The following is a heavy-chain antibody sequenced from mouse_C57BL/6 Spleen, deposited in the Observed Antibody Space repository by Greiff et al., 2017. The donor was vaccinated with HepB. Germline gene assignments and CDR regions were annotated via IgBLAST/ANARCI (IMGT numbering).Heavy chain of an antibody. V-gene: IGHV14-3*01. CDR3: YHGTHWYFDV. Sequence: VQLKESVAELVRPGASVKLSCTASGFNIKNTYMHWVKQRPEQGLEWIGRIDPANGNTKYAPKFQGKATITADTSSNTTYRQPSSLTSDDTAIYYCYHGTHWYFDVWGTGTTVTVSS. CDR1: GFNIKNTY. J-gene: IGHJ1*03. D-gene: IGHD2-3*01. CDR2: IDPANGNT.